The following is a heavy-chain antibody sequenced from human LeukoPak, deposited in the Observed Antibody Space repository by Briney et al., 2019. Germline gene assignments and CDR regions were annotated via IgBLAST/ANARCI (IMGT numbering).Heavy chain of an antibody. CDR3: ARELNYYDSSGHYLTYFDY. Sequence: ASVKVSCKASGYTLTSYFIHWVRQAPGQGLEWMGRINANNGGTDYAQKFQDSVTMTGDTSINTAYMDLSRLRSDDTAVYYCARELNYYDSSGHYLTYFDYWGQGTLVTVSS. CDR2: INANNGGT. J-gene: IGHJ4*02. CDR1: GYTLTSYF. V-gene: IGHV1-2*02. D-gene: IGHD3-22*01.